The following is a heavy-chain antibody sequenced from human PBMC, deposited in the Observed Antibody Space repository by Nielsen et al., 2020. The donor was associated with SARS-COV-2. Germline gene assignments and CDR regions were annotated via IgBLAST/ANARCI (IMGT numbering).Heavy chain of an antibody. Sequence: GESLKISCAASGFTFSSYAMSWVRQAPGKGLEWVSVIYSGGSSIYYADSVKGRFTISRDNSKNTLYLQMNSLRAEDTAVYYCAKARDFWSGYHYYYYGMDVWGQGTTVTVSS. V-gene: IGHV3-23*03. CDR2: IYSGGSSI. CDR1: GFTFSSYA. D-gene: IGHD3-3*01. CDR3: AKARDFWSGYHYYYYGMDV. J-gene: IGHJ6*02.